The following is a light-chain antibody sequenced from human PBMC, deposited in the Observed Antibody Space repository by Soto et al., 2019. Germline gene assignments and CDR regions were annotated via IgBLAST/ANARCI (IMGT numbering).Light chain of an antibody. Sequence: EIVLTQSPATLSVATGERATLSCRASQSVNSALAWFQQKPGQAPRLLMYAASTRAIGIPARFSGRGSGTEFTLTISSLQSEDSAIYHCQQYNNWPLTFGGGTKVEIK. CDR3: QQYNNWPLT. CDR1: QSVNSA. CDR2: AAS. J-gene: IGKJ4*01. V-gene: IGKV3-15*01.